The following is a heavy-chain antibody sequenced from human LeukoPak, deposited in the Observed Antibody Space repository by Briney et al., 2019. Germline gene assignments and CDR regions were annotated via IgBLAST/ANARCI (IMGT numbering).Heavy chain of an antibody. CDR3: ARDQHYATDY. Sequence: ASVKVSCKASGYMFTSYNMQWVRQAPGQGLEWMGMVSSSGANTKYAQKFRGRVTMASDTSTSTVYMELSSLISDDTAVYYCARDQHYATDYWGQGTLVTVCS. V-gene: IGHV1-46*03. CDR2: VSSSGANT. J-gene: IGHJ4*02. D-gene: IGHD2-2*01. CDR1: GYMFTSYN.